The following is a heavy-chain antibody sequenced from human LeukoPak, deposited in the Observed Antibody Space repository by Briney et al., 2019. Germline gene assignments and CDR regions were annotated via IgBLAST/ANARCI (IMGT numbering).Heavy chain of an antibody. CDR2: INHSGGT. CDR1: GGSISSYY. V-gene: IGHV4-34*01. Sequence: SETLSLTCTVSGGSISSYYWSWIRQSPGKGLEWIGEINHSGGTNYNPSLKSRVTISIDTSKNQVSLKLSSVTAADTAIYYCARGQSSVVTAIPYYFDYWGQGTLLTVSS. CDR3: ARGQSSVVTAIPYYFDY. D-gene: IGHD2-21*02. J-gene: IGHJ4*02.